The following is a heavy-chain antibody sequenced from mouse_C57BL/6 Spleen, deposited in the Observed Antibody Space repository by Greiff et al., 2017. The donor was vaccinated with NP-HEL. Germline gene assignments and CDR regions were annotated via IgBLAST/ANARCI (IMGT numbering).Heavy chain of an antibody. CDR1: GFTFSDYG. J-gene: IGHJ1*03. CDR3: ARRAYYSNYVYFDV. CDR2: ISSGSSTI. V-gene: IGHV5-17*01. Sequence: EVQLVESGGGLVKPGGSLKLSCAASGFTFSDYGMHWVRQAPEKGLEWVAYISSGSSTIYYADTVKGRFTISRDNAKNTLFLQMTSLRSEDTAMYYCARRAYYSNYVYFDVWGTGTTVTVSS. D-gene: IGHD2-5*01.